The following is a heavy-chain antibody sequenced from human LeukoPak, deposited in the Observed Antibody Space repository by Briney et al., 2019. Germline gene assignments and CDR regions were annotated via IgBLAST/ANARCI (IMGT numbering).Heavy chain of an antibody. CDR2: IYYSGST. CDR1: GGSISSTGYY. Sequence: PSETLSLPCTVSGGSISSTGYYWGWIRQPPGKGLEWIGSIYYSGSTSHNPSLKSRVTISVDTSKNQFSLKLSSVTAADTAMYYCASLRAYCSGGTCYSTTDYFDYWGQGTLVTVSS. V-gene: IGHV4-39*01. D-gene: IGHD2-15*01. J-gene: IGHJ4*02. CDR3: ASLRAYCSGGTCYSTTDYFDY.